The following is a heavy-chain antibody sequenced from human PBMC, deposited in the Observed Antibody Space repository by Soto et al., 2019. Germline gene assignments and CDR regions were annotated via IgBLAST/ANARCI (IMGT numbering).Heavy chain of an antibody. J-gene: IGHJ3*02. CDR1: GGSISSYY. V-gene: IGHV4-59*01. Sequence: SETLSLTCTVSGGSISSYYWSWIRQPPGKGLEWIGYIYYSGSTNYNPSLKSRVTISVDTSKNQFSLKLSSVTAADTALYYCAREYTTTGTTSFDIWGQGTMVTVSS. D-gene: IGHD1-1*01. CDR2: IYYSGST. CDR3: AREYTTTGTTSFDI.